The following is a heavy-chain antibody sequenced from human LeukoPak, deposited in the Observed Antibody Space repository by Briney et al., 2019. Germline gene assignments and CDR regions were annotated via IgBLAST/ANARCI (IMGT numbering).Heavy chain of an antibody. CDR3: ARRVTYYDFWSGENYFDY. V-gene: IGHV4-30-4*08. Sequence: SQTLSLTCTVSGGSISSGDYYWSWIRQPPGKGLEWIGYIYYSGSTYYNPSLKSRVTISVDTSKNQFSLKLSSVTAADTAVYYCARRVTYYDFWSGENYFDYWGQRTLVTASS. D-gene: IGHD3-3*01. CDR2: IYYSGST. CDR1: GGSISSGDYY. J-gene: IGHJ4*02.